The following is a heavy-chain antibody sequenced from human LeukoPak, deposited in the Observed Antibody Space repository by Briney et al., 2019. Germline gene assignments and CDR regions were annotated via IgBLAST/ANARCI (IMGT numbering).Heavy chain of an antibody. CDR2: ISAYNGNT. Sequence: GASVKVFCKASGYTFTSYGISWVRQAPGQGLEWMGWISAYNGNTNYAQKLQGRVTMTTDTSTSTAYMELRSLRSDDTAVYYCARDCSGGSCYSGNYYYYYGMDVWGQGTTVTVSS. V-gene: IGHV1-18*01. CDR3: ARDCSGGSCYSGNYYYYYGMDV. J-gene: IGHJ6*02. D-gene: IGHD2-15*01. CDR1: GYTFTSYG.